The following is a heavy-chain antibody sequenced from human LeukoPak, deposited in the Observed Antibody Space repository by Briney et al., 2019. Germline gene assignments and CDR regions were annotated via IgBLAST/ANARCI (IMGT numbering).Heavy chain of an antibody. Sequence: PSETLSLTCTVSSYSISSGYCWGWIRQPPGKGLEWIGSIDHSGSTYYNPSLKSRVTTSVDTSKNQFSLKLSSVTAADTAVYYCARHSSGSNWFDPWGQGTLVTVSS. D-gene: IGHD6-19*01. J-gene: IGHJ5*02. CDR1: SYSISSGYC. V-gene: IGHV4-38-2*02. CDR2: IDHSGST. CDR3: ARHSSGSNWFDP.